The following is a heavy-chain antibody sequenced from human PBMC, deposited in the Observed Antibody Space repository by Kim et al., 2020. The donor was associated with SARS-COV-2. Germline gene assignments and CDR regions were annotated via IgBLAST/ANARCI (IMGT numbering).Heavy chain of an antibody. Sequence: SETLSLTCAVYGGSFSDYSWTWVRQPPGKGLEWIGKINHTGHTNYNPSLKSRVAILMDRSKNQFSLKLSSVTAAYTAVYYCARGAPGYWGQGSLVTVSS. CDR2: INHTGHT. V-gene: IGHV4-34*01. J-gene: IGHJ4*02. CDR3: ARGAPGY. CDR1: GGSFSDYS. D-gene: IGHD6-13*01.